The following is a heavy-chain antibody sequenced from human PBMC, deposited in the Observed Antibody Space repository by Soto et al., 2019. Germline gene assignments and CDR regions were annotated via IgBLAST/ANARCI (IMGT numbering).Heavy chain of an antibody. CDR3: ARDYGGNEFDY. V-gene: IGHV3-7*01. CDR1: GFTFSSYW. CDR2: IKQDGSEK. Sequence: EVQLVESGGGLVQPGGSLRLSCAASGFTFSSYWMSWVRQAPGKGLEWVANIKQDGSEKYYVDSVKGRFTISRDNAKNALYLQMNSLRAEDTAVYYCARDYGGNEFDYWGQGTLVTVSS. D-gene: IGHD4-17*01. J-gene: IGHJ4*02.